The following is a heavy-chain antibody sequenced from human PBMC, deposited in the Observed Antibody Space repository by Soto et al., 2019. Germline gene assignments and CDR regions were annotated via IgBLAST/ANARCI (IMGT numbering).Heavy chain of an antibody. D-gene: IGHD3-16*01. V-gene: IGHV1-18*01. CDR1: GYIFVNYG. Sequence: QVQLVQSGDEVSKPGSSLKASGKASGYIFVNYGIAWVRQAHGQGLEWMGWISPYSGNTNYASKVQGRLTMTTDKSTSTAYMDLGSLTSDDTAVYYCAMVYHYVPPPPQDVWGQGTTVTVSS. CDR3: AMVYHYVPPPPQDV. J-gene: IGHJ6*02. CDR2: ISPYSGNT.